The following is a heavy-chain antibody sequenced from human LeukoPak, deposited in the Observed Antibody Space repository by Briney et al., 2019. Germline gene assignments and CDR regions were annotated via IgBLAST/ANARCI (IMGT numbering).Heavy chain of an antibody. Sequence: SETLSLTCTVSGGSISSYYWSWIRQPPGKGLEWVGYIYYSGSTMYNPCREGRASISVDTSKNQFSLKLSSVTAAETAVYYCARGAGAGYNLQPFDYWGQGTLVTVSS. CDR2: IYYSGST. CDR3: ARGAGAGYNLQPFDY. V-gene: IGHV4-59*08. J-gene: IGHJ4*02. CDR1: GGSISSYY. D-gene: IGHD5-24*01.